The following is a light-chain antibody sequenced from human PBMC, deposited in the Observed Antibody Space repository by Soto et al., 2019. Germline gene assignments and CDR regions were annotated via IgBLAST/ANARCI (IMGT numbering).Light chain of an antibody. V-gene: IGKV1-39*01. Sequence: DIQITQSPSSLSASVGDRVTITCRASQSISSYLNWYQQKPGKAPKVLIYAASSLQSGVPSRFSGRGSGTDFTLTISSLQPEDFATYYCQPSYSTPTFGQGTKVEIK. CDR2: AAS. CDR3: QPSYSTPT. CDR1: QSISSY. J-gene: IGKJ1*01.